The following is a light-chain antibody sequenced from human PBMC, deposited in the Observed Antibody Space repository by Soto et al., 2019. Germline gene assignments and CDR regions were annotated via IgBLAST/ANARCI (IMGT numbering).Light chain of an antibody. Sequence: ENVLTQSPGTLSLSPGERATLSCRASQSVSSYLAWYQQKPGQAPRLLISHASNRATGIPARFSGSGSGTDFSLTISSLEPEDFAVYYCQQHTDWPPTFGPGTKVDFK. CDR2: HAS. J-gene: IGKJ3*01. V-gene: IGKV3-11*01. CDR3: QQHTDWPPT. CDR1: QSVSSY.